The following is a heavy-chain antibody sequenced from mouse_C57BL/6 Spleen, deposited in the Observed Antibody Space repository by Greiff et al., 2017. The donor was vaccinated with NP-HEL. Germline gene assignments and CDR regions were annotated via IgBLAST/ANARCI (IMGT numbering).Heavy chain of an antibody. CDR1: GYAFSSSW. CDR2: IYPGDGDT. D-gene: IGHD2-3*01. J-gene: IGHJ2*01. CDR3: ARSEGDGLDY. Sequence: VQLQQSGPELVKPGASVKISCKASGYAFSSSWMNWVRQRPGKGLEWIGRIYPGDGDTNYNGKFKGKATLTADKSSSTAYMQLSSLTSEDSAVYFWARSEGDGLDYWGQGTTLTVSS. V-gene: IGHV1-82*01.